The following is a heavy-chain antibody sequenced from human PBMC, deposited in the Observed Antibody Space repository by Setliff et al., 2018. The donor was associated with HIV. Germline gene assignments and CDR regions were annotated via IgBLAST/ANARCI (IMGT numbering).Heavy chain of an antibody. J-gene: IGHJ5*02. V-gene: IGHV1-2*06. CDR3: ARVPEKLGYCSSTSCPNWFDP. D-gene: IGHD2-2*01. CDR1: GYRFTGYY. Sequence: ASVKVSCKDSGYRFTGYYMHWVRQAPGQGLEWIGRINPNSGGTNYAQKFQGRVTMTRDTSISTAYMELSRLRSDDTSVYYCARVPEKLGYCSSTSCPNWFDPWGQVTLVTVSS. CDR2: INPNSGGT.